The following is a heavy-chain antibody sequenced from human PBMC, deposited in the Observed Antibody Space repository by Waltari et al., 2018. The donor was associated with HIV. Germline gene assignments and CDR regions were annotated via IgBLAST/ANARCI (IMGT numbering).Heavy chain of an antibody. CDR3: ASTGRGYSYGSLFSYGMDV. Sequence: QVQLQESGPGLVKPSETLSLTCTVSGGSISSYYWSWIRQPPGKGLEWIGYIYYSGSTNYNPSLKSRVTISVDTSKNQFSLKLSSVTAADTAVYYCASTGRGYSYGSLFSYGMDVWGQGTTVTVSS. V-gene: IGHV4-59*01. CDR2: IYYSGST. D-gene: IGHD5-18*01. J-gene: IGHJ6*02. CDR1: GGSISSYY.